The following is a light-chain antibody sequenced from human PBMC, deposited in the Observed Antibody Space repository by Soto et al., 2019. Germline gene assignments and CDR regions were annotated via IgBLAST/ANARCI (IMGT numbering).Light chain of an antibody. J-gene: IGLJ3*02. CDR1: YSNIGINS. CDR3: AAWEDSLNGWV. CDR2: SNN. Sequence: QLVLTQPPSASGTPGQRVTISCSGSYSNIGINSVSWYQQLPGTAPKVLIYSNNQRPSGVPDRFSGSKSGTSASLAISGLQSDDEADYFCAAWEDSLNGWVFGGGTQLTVL. V-gene: IGLV1-44*01.